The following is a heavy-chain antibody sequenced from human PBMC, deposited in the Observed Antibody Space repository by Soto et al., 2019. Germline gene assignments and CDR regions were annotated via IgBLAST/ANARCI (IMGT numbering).Heavy chain of an antibody. D-gene: IGHD3-16*01. V-gene: IGHV3-9*01. Sequence: EVQLVESGGGLVQPGRSLRLSCAASGFKFDDYGMHWVRQAPGKGLEWVAGISWNSGSITYADSVKGRFTISRDNAKNSLYLQMNTLRSEDTALYYCAKRSGGRGMTRGAFDVWGQGTMVTVSS. CDR3: AKRSGGRGMTRGAFDV. CDR2: ISWNSGSI. J-gene: IGHJ3*01. CDR1: GFKFDDYG.